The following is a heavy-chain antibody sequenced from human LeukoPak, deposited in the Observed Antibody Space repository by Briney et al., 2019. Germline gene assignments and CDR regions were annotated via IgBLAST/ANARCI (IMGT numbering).Heavy chain of an antibody. D-gene: IGHD3-9*01. CDR2: ISSSSSTI. V-gene: IGHV3-48*02. CDR3: AREYDILTGYPYYFDY. CDR1: GFTFSSYS. Sequence: PGGSLRLSCAASGFTFSSYSMNWARQAPGKGLEWVSYISSSSSTIYYADSVKGRFTISRDNAKNSLYLQMNSLRDEDTAVYYCAREYDILTGYPYYFDYWGQGTLVTVSS. J-gene: IGHJ4*02.